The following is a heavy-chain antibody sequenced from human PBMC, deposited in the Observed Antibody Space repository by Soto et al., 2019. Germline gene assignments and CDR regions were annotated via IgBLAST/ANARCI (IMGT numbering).Heavy chain of an antibody. D-gene: IGHD3-10*01. Sequence: SETLSLTCTVSGGSISSYYWSWIRQPPGKGLEWIGYIYYSGSTNYNPSLKSRVTISVDTSKNQFSLKLSSVTAADTAVYYCARGRYYGSGRSFDDYWGQGTLVTAPQ. V-gene: IGHV4-59*01. CDR2: IYYSGST. CDR1: GGSISSYY. J-gene: IGHJ4*02. CDR3: ARGRYYGSGRSFDDY.